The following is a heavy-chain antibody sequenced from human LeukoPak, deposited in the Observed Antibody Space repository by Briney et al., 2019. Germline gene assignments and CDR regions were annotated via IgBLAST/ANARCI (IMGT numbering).Heavy chain of an antibody. J-gene: IGHJ5*02. Sequence: ASVKVSFKASGYTFTSYFMHWVRQAPGQGLEGMGLINPSGGSTGYAQKFQDRVIIIRDTSTSTVYMALSSLRSEDTAVYYCARRYCSGTSCHNNWFDPWGQGTRVTGSS. CDR1: GYTFTSYF. V-gene: IGHV1-46*01. CDR3: ARRYCSGTSCHNNWFDP. D-gene: IGHD2-2*02. CDR2: INPSGGST.